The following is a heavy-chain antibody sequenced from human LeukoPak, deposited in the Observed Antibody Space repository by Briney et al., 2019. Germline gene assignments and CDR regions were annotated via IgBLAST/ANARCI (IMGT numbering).Heavy chain of an antibody. CDR3: AKDREITVAAVGDY. CDR1: GFTFSSYA. J-gene: IGHJ4*02. CDR2: ISGGGGST. V-gene: IGHV3-23*01. Sequence: GGSLRLSCAASGFTFSSYAMSWVRQAPGKGLEWVSAISGGGGSTYYADSVKGRFTISRDNSKNTLYLQMNSLRAEDTAVYYCAKDREITVAAVGDYWGQGTLVTVSS. D-gene: IGHD6-19*01.